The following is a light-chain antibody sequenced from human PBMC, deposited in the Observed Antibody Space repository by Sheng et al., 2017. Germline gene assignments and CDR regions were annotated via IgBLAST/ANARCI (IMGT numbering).Light chain of an antibody. CDR2: DVT. CDR1: SSDIGSYNY. J-gene: IGLJ3*02. CDR3: SSYSVSATPVV. Sequence: QSALTQPASVSGSPGQSITISCSGSSSDIGSYNYVSWYQQHPGNAPKLIISDVTNRPSGVSNRFSGSKSGDTASLTISGLQPEDEADYYCSSYSVSATPVVFGGGTKLTVL. V-gene: IGLV2-14*03.